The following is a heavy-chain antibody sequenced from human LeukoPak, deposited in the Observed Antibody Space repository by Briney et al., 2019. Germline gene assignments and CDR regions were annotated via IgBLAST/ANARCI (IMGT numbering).Heavy chain of an antibody. D-gene: IGHD5-24*01. V-gene: IGHV1-46*01. CDR1: GYTFTGYW. CDR3: ARDNSVRDEAWWFNP. Sequence: ASVKVSCKAFGYTFTGYWMHWVRQAPGQGPEWMGVISPSGGSTTYAQKFKGRVTLTRDMSTSTDYLELSSLRSEDTAVYYCARDNSVRDEAWWFNPWGQGALVTVFS. J-gene: IGHJ5*02. CDR2: ISPSGGST.